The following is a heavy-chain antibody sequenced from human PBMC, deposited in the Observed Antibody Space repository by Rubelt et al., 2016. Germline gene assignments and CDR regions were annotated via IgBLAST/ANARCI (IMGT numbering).Heavy chain of an antibody. CDR2: IYYSGST. CDR1: GDSISSYY. V-gene: IGHV4-59*01. Sequence: QVQLQVSGPGLVKPSETLSLTCTVSGDSISSYYWSWIRQPPGKGLEWIGYIYYSGSTNYNPSLKSRVTISGETSKNQFSLNLSSVTAADTAVYYCARGFAITWYYFDDWGQGTLVTVSS. CDR3: ARGFAITWYYFDD. J-gene: IGHJ4*02. D-gene: IGHD2-8*01.